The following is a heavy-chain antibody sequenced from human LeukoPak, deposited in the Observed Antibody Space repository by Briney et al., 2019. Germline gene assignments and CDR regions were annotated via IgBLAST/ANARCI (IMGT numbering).Heavy chain of an antibody. CDR1: GGTFSSYA. V-gene: IGHV1-69*04. CDR2: IIPILGIA. J-gene: IGHJ6*03. CDR3: VASSSLSYYYYMDV. Sequence: SVKVSCKASGGTFSSYAISWVRQAPGQGLEWMGRIIPILGIANYAQKFQGRVTITADKSTSTAYMELSSLRSEDTAVYYCVASSSLSYYYYMDVWGKGTTVTVSS. D-gene: IGHD6-13*01.